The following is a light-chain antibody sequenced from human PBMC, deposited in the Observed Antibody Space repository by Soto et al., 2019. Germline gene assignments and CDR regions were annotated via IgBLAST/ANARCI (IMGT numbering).Light chain of an antibody. J-gene: IGKJ4*01. Sequence: ENVVKQSPRTLSFTTGERATLSCRASQSVSSSYLAWYQQKPGQAPRLLIYGASSRATGIPDRFSGSGSGTDFTLTISRLEPEDFAVYYCQQYGSSPALTFGGGTKVDI. CDR1: QSVSSSY. CDR3: QQYGSSPALT. V-gene: IGKV3-20*01. CDR2: GAS.